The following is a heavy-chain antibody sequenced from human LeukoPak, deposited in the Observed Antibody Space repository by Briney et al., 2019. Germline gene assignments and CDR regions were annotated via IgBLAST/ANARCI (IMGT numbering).Heavy chain of an antibody. V-gene: IGHV4-39*07. D-gene: IGHD6-6*01. J-gene: IGHJ4*02. CDR3: ARGPSGIAARPTTLDY. CDR2: IYYSGST. Sequence: SETLSLTCTVSGGSISSSSYYWGWIRQPPGKGLEWIGSIYYSGSTYYNPSLKSRVTISVDTSKNQFSLKLSSATAADTAVYYCARGPSGIAARPTTLDYWGQGTLVTVSS. CDR1: GGSISSSSYY.